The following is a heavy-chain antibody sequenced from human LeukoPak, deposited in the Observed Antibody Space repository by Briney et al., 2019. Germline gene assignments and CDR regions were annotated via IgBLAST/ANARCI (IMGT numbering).Heavy chain of an antibody. CDR1: GFTFSDYY. CDR3: ARADYGDFVDDAFDI. Sequence: GGSLRLSCAASGFTFSDYYVSWIRQAPGKGLEWVSYISSSGSTIYYADSVKGRFTTSRDNAKNSLYLQMNSLRAEDTAVYYCARADYGDFVDDAFDIWGQGTMVTVSS. J-gene: IGHJ3*02. CDR2: ISSSGSTI. D-gene: IGHD4-17*01. V-gene: IGHV3-11*01.